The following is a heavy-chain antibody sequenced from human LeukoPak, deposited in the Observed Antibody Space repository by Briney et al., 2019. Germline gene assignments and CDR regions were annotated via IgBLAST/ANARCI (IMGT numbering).Heavy chain of an antibody. CDR3: AKDANYGGNSILFDY. Sequence: GGSLRLSCAASGFTFSDYYMSWIRQAPGKGLEWVSYISSSGSTIYYADSVKGRFTISRDNSKNTLYLQMNSLRAEDTAVYYCAKDANYGGNSILFDYWGQGTLVTVSS. J-gene: IGHJ4*02. CDR1: GFTFSDYY. V-gene: IGHV3-11*04. D-gene: IGHD4-23*01. CDR2: ISSSGSTI.